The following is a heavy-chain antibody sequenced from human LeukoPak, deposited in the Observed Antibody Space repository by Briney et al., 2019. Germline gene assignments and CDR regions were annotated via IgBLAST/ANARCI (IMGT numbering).Heavy chain of an antibody. CDR3: ARAAPAATIDY. CDR2: INHSGST. J-gene: IGHJ4*02. Sequence: SETLSLTCAVYGGSFSGYYWSWIRQPPGKGLEWIGEINHSGSTNYNPSLKSRVTISVDTSKNQSSLKLSSVTAADTAVYYCARAAPAATIDYWGQGILVTVSS. V-gene: IGHV4-34*01. CDR1: GGSFSGYY. D-gene: IGHD2-2*01.